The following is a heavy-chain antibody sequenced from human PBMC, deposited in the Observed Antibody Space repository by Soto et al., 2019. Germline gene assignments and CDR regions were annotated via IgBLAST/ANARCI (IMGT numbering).Heavy chain of an antibody. D-gene: IGHD1-26*01. V-gene: IGHV3-30*04. CDR1: EFTFSSYA. Sequence: LRLSCGASEFTFSSYAMHWVRQAPGRGLEWVALISFDGKNEYYADSVKGRFTIARDNSRNMVYLEMNGLRPDDTATYFCARPIPRWGYHYGMDVWGHGTTVIVSS. CDR3: ARPIPRWGYHYGMDV. J-gene: IGHJ6*02. CDR2: ISFDGKNE.